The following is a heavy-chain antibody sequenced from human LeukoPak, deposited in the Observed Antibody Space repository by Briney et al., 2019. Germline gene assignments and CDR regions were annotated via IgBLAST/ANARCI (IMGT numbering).Heavy chain of an antibody. J-gene: IGHJ3*02. CDR2: ISSSSSYI. V-gene: IGHV3-21*01. CDR3: ARPRRGPDAFDI. D-gene: IGHD1-14*01. CDR1: GFTFSSYS. Sequence: GGSLRLSCAASGFTFSSYSMNWVRQAPGKGLEWVSSISSSSSYIYYADSVKGRFTISSDNAKNSLYLQMNSLRAEDTAVYYCARPRRGPDAFDIWGQGAMVTVSS.